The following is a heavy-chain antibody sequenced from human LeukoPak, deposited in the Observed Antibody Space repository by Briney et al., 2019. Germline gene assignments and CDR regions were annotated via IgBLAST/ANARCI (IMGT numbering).Heavy chain of an antibody. V-gene: IGHV3-7*04. CDR1: GFTFSTYW. CDR3: TRVGYIDEGIDY. J-gene: IGHJ4*02. Sequence: GGSLRLSCAASGFTFSTYWMTWVRQAPGKGLEWVANINQHGSEKYYVDSVKGRFTISRDNAKNSLYLQMNSLRAEDTAIYYCTRVGYIDEGIDYWGQGTLVTVSS. D-gene: IGHD5-24*01. CDR2: INQHGSEK.